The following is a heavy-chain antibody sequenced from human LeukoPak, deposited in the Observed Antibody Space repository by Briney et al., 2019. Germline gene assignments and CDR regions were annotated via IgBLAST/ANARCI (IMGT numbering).Heavy chain of an antibody. Sequence: GGSLRLSCAASGVTVSSNYMSWVRQAPGKGLEWVSVICSGGSTYYADSVKGRFTISRDNSKNTLYLQMNSLRAEDTAVYYCASKSPLTTGYYYQYYYYMDVWGKGTTVTVSS. CDR1: GVTVSSNY. J-gene: IGHJ6*03. D-gene: IGHD3-22*01. V-gene: IGHV3-53*01. CDR3: ASKSPLTTGYYYQYYYYMDV. CDR2: ICSGGST.